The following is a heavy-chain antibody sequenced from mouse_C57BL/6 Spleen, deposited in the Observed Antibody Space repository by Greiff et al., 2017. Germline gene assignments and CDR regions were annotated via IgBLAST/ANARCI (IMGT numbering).Heavy chain of an antibody. Sequence: QVQLQQSGAELVKPGASVKLSCKASGYTFTEYTIHWVKQRSGQGLEWIGWFYPGSGSIKYNEKFKDKATLTADKSSSTVYMELSRLTSEDSAVYFCAGHEGGDWDVWDYFDYWGQGTTLTVSS. V-gene: IGHV1-62-2*01. D-gene: IGHD4-1*01. J-gene: IGHJ2*01. CDR2: FYPGSGSI. CDR3: AGHEGGDWDVWDYFDY. CDR1: GYTFTEYT.